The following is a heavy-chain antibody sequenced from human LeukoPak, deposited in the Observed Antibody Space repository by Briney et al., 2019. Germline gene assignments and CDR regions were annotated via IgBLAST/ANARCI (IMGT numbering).Heavy chain of an antibody. D-gene: IGHD3-22*01. CDR1: GFTFTTYD. CDR2: ISSSSSYI. V-gene: IGHV3-21*01. J-gene: IGHJ4*02. Sequence: GGSLRLSCAASGFTFTTYDMSWVRQAPGKGLEWVSSISSSSSYIYYADSVKGRFTISRDNAKNSLYLQMNSLRAEDTAVYYCASGYNYYDSSGYLRYDYWGQGTLVTVSS. CDR3: ASGYNYYDSSGYLRYDY.